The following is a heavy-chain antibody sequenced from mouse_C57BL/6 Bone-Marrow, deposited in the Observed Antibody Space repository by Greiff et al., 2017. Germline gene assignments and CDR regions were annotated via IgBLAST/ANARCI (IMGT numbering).Heavy chain of an antibody. CDR3: ARGYYRYAWFAY. Sequence: QVQLKESGAELVKPGASVKMSCKASGYTFTSYWITWVKQRPGQGLEWIGDIYPTSGRTNYNEKFKGKATLTADKSSSTAYMQLSSLTSENSAVYFCARGYYRYAWFAYWGQGTLVTVSA. CDR2: IYPTSGRT. J-gene: IGHJ3*01. D-gene: IGHD2-14*01. CDR1: GYTFTSYW. V-gene: IGHV1-55*01.